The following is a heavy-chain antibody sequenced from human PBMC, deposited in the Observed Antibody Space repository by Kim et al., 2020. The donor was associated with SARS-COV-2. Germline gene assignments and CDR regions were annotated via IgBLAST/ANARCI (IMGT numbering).Heavy chain of an antibody. CDR1: GFTFSDYW. J-gene: IGHJ4*02. CDR3: IRGGHRRCSGDSCYPGEY. CDR2: LNPDESTI. D-gene: IGHD2-15*01. Sequence: GGSLRLSCAASGFTFSDYWMHWVRQAPGKGLVWVSRLNPDESTIDYADSVRGRFTISRDNAKNTLYLQMNGLRAEDAAVYYCIRGGHRRCSGDSCYPGEYWGQGTLVTVSS. V-gene: IGHV3-74*01.